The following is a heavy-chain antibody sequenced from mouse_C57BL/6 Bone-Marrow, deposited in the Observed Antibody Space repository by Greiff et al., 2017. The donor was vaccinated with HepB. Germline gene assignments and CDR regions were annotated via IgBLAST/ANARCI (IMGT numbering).Heavy chain of an antibody. CDR2: IHPNSGST. D-gene: IGHD1-1*01. CDR3: ARDGSRYFDV. J-gene: IGHJ1*03. V-gene: IGHV1-64*01. Sequence: QVQLKQSGAELVKPGASVKLSCKASGYTFTSYWMPWVKQRPGQGLEWIGMIHPNSGSTNYNEKFKSKATLTVDKSSSTAYMQLSSLTSEDSAVYYCARDGSRYFDVWGTGTTVTVSS. CDR1: GYTFTSYW.